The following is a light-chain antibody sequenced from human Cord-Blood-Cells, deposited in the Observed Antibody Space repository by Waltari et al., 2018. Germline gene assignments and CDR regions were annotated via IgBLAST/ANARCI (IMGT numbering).Light chain of an antibody. J-gene: IGKJ2*01. V-gene: IGKV1-39*01. CDR3: QQSYSTPPYT. CDR2: AAA. CDR1: QSISSY. Sequence: DLQMTQSTSSLSASVGDRVTITCRASQSISSYLNWYQQKPGKAPKLLIYAAASLQSGVPSRFSGSGSGTDFTLTISSLQPEDFATYYCQQSYSTPPYTFGRGTKVEIK.